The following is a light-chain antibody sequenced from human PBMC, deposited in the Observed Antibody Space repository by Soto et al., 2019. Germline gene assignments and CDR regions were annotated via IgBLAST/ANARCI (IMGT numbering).Light chain of an antibody. CDR1: QGISSY. CDR3: QQYYSYPLT. V-gene: IGKV1-8*01. J-gene: IGKJ4*01. Sequence: AIRMTQSPSSLSASTGGRVTITCRASQGISSYLALYQQKPGKAPKLLIYAASTLQSGVPSRFSGSGSGTDFTLTISCLQSEDFATYYCQQYYSYPLTFGGGTKVDIK. CDR2: AAS.